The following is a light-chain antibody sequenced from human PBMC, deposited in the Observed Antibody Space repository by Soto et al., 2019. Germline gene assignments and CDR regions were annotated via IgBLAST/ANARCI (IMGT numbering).Light chain of an antibody. J-gene: IGLJ2*01. Sequence: ELTQPPSVSVSPGQTASITCSGDKLGDKYACWYQQKPGQSPVLVIYQDTKRPSGIPERFFGSNSGNTATLTISGTQAMDEADYYCQAWDSSTVVFGGGTKLTVL. CDR2: QDT. CDR1: KLGDKY. CDR3: QAWDSSTVV. V-gene: IGLV3-1*01.